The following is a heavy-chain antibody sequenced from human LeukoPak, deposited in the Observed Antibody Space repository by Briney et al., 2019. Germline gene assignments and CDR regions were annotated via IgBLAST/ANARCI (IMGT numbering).Heavy chain of an antibody. Sequence: GGSLRLSCAASGFTFSSYSMNWVRQSPGKGLEWVSYISSSKRTISYADSVKGRFTISRDNAKNSLYLQMNSLRAEDTAVYYCARSSSRYCSGGSCYSGVLGYFDYWGQGTLVTVSS. CDR2: ISSSKRTI. J-gene: IGHJ4*02. V-gene: IGHV3-48*01. D-gene: IGHD2-15*01. CDR3: ARSSSRYCSGGSCYSGVLGYFDY. CDR1: GFTFSSYS.